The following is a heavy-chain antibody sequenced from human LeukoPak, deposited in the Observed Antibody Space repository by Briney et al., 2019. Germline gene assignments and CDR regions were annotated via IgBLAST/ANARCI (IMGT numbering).Heavy chain of an antibody. V-gene: IGHV3-30*04. CDR2: ISYDGSNK. J-gene: IGHJ4*02. CDR1: GFTFRSYA. CDR3: APRVVGSAPFDY. D-gene: IGHD2-15*01. Sequence: PGGSLRLSCAASGFTFRSYAMHWVRQAPGKGLEWVAVISYDGSNKYHADSVKGRFTISRDNSKNTLYLQMNNLRAEDTAVYYCAPRVVGSAPFDYWGQGTLVTVSS.